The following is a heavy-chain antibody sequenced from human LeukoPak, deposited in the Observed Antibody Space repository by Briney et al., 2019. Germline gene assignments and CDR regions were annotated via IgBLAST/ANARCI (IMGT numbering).Heavy chain of an antibody. V-gene: IGHV3-9*01. J-gene: IGHJ4*02. D-gene: IGHD3-22*01. CDR3: ARSPARDSSSGYSADY. CDR2: ISWNSGCI. Sequence: PGGSLRLSCAASGFTFDDYAMHWVRQAPGKGLEWVSGISWNSGCIGYADSVRGRFTISRDNAKNSLYLQMNSLRAEDTALYYCARSPARDSSSGYSADYWGQGTLVTVSS. CDR1: GFTFDDYA.